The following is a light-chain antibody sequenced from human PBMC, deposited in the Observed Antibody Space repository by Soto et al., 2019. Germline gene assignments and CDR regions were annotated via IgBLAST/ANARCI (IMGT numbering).Light chain of an antibody. CDR1: GTDVGGYNF. CDR3: GSYSGGTTLGYV. Sequence: QSVLTQPASVSGSPGQSITIPCTGTGTDVGGYNFVSWYQQHPGKAPKLIIYDVSDRPSGMSNRFSGSKSGNTASLTISGLQAEDEAVYFCGSYSGGTTLGYVFGTGTKVTVL. V-gene: IGLV2-14*01. CDR2: DVS. J-gene: IGLJ1*01.